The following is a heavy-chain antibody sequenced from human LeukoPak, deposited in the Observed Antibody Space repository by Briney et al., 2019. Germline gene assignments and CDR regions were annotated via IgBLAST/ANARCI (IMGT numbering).Heavy chain of an antibody. Sequence: ASVKVSCKVSGYTLTELSMHWVRQAPGKGLEWMGGFDPEDGETIYAQKFQGRVTMTEDTSTDTAYMELSSLRSEDTAVYHCATARITMVRGVIDYWGQGTLVTVSS. V-gene: IGHV1-24*01. CDR2: FDPEDGET. CDR3: ATARITMVRGVIDY. CDR1: GYTLTELS. D-gene: IGHD3-10*01. J-gene: IGHJ4*02.